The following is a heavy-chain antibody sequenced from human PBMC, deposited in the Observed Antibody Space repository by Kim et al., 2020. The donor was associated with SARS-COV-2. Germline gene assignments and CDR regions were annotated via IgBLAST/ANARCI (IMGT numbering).Heavy chain of an antibody. J-gene: IGHJ4*02. Sequence: GGSLRLSCAASGFTFSSYAMHWVRQAPGKGLEWVAVISYDGSNKYYADSVKGRFTISRDNSKNTLYLQMNSLRAEDTAVYYCARMIQLWSFFDYWGQGTLVTVSS. CDR1: GFTFSSYA. V-gene: IGHV3-30-3*01. CDR2: ISYDGSNK. D-gene: IGHD5-18*01. CDR3: ARMIQLWSFFDY.